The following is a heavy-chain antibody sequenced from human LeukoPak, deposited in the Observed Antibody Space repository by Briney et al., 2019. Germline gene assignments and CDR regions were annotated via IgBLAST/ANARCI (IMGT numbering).Heavy chain of an antibody. V-gene: IGHV3-21*01. CDR1: GFTFSSYS. CDR2: ISSSSSYI. Sequence: GGSLRLSCAASGFTFSSYSMNWVRQAPGKGLEWVSSISSSSSYIYYADSVKGRFTISRDNAKNSLYLQMNSLRAEDTAVYYCARHLGVGAGTRNYYYYYMDVWGKGTTVTVSS. CDR3: ARHLGVGAGTRNYYYYYMDV. J-gene: IGHJ6*03. D-gene: IGHD1-26*01.